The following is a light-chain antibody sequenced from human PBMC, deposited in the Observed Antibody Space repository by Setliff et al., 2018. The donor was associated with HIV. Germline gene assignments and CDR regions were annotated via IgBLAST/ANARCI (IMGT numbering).Light chain of an antibody. Sequence: QSALTQPPSVSASPGQSVTISCTGTSSDVGSYDRVSWYQQPPGTAPKLLIYEVRNRPSGVPDRFSGSKSGNTASLTISGLQTEDEADYYCSSHTTSGTWVFGGGTKVTVL. J-gene: IGLJ3*02. CDR1: SSDVGSYDR. CDR3: SSHTTSGTWV. CDR2: EVR. V-gene: IGLV2-18*02.